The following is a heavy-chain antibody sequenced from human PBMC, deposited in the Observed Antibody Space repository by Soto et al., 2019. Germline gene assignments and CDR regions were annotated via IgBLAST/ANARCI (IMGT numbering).Heavy chain of an antibody. CDR2: INPIFGTT. D-gene: IGHD6-19*01. CDR3: ARGGISSDGLLSY. V-gene: IGHV1-69*01. J-gene: IGHJ4*02. Sequence: QVQLVQSGAEVKKPGSSVKVSCKAPGGTFSNYGINWVRQAPGQGLERVGGINPIFGTTNYAQKLQGRLTITADASTSTAFMELTSLRSEDTAVYYCARGGISSDGLLSYWGQGTLVTVSS. CDR1: GGTFSNYG.